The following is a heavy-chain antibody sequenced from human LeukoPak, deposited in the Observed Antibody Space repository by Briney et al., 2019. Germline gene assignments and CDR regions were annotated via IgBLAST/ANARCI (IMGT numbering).Heavy chain of an antibody. CDR2: IYTSGST. CDR1: GGSISSYY. CDR3: ARGFERSGYLGYYYYYMDV. D-gene: IGHD3-3*01. J-gene: IGHJ6*03. V-gene: IGHV4-4*07. Sequence: SETLSLTCTVSGGSISSYYWSWIRQPAGKGLEWIGRIYTSGSTNYNPSLKSRVTMSVDTSKNQFSLKLSSVTAADTAVYYCARGFERSGYLGYYYYYMDVWGKGTTVTASS.